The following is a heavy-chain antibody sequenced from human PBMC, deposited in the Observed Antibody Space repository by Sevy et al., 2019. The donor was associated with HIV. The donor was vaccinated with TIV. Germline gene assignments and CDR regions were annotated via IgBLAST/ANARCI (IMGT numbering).Heavy chain of an antibody. CDR3: ARDPDPVPGVAFDV. CDR1: GSSFGIHW. V-gene: IGHV3-7*01. Sequence: GWSLRLSCVASGSSFGIHWMSWVRQPPGKGLEWVAKINQDGGQKYYVDSVKGRFTISRDNAKSSLYLQMNSLRVEDTALYYCARDPDPVPGVAFDVWGQGTMVTVSS. CDR2: INQDGGQK. J-gene: IGHJ3*01.